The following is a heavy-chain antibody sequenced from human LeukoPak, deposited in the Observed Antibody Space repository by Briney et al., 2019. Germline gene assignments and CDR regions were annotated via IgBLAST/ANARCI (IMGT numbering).Heavy chain of an antibody. V-gene: IGHV3-30-3*01. CDR2: ISYDGSNK. J-gene: IGHJ6*02. D-gene: IGHD2-8*01. CDR1: GFTFSSYA. Sequence: GGSLRLSCAASGFTFSSYAMHWVRQAPGKGLEWVAVISYDGSNKYYADSVKGRFTISRDNSKNTLYLQMNSLRAEDTAVYYCARLDRVSSMDVWGQGTTVTVSS. CDR3: ARLDRVSSMDV.